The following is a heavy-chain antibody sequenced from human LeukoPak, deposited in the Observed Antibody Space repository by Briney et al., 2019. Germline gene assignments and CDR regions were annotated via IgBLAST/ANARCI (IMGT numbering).Heavy chain of an antibody. J-gene: IGHJ4*02. CDR2: IIPILGIA. CDR1: GGTFSSYA. V-gene: IGHV1-69*04. D-gene: IGHD5-24*01. CDR3: ARVEDGYNFRRDH. Sequence: SVKVSCKASGGTFSSYAISWVRQAPGQGLEWMGRIIPILGIANYAQKFQGRVTITADKSTSTAYMELSSLRSEDTAVYYCARVEDGYNFRRDHWGQGTLVTVSS.